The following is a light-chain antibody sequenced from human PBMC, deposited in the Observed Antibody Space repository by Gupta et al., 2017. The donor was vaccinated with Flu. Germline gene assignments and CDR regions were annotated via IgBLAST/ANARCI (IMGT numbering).Light chain of an antibody. V-gene: IGLV2-14*01. CDR1: TSDVGGYNS. Sequence: QSALTQPASVSGSPGQSITISCTGTTSDVGGYNSVSWYQQRPGTAPKLMIYEVSNRPSGMSNRFSGSKSGNTASLTISGLQAEDEADYYCSSYTSGSTLVVAFGGGTKLTVL. CDR2: EVS. CDR3: SSYTSGSTLVVA. J-gene: IGLJ2*01.